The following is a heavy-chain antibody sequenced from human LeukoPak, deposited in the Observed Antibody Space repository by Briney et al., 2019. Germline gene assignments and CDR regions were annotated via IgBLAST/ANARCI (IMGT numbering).Heavy chain of an antibody. D-gene: IGHD7-27*01. CDR3: ARFPGEIDY. CDR2: ISSSSSTI. J-gene: IGHJ4*02. CDR1: GFTFSSYS. V-gene: IGHV3-48*04. Sequence: GGSLRLSCAASGFTFSSYSMNWVRQAPGKGLEWVSYISSSSSTIYYADPVKGRFTISRDNAKNSLYLQMNSLRAEDTAVYYCARFPGEIDYWGQGTLVTVSS.